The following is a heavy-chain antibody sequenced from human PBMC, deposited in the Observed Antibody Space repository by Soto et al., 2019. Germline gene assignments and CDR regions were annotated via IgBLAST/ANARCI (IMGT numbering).Heavy chain of an antibody. Sequence: SETLSLTCTVSGGSISSYYWSWIRQPPGKGLEWIGYIYYSGSTNYNPSLKSRVTISVDTSKNQFSLKLSSVTAADTAVYYCARVAPSGYCSSTSCYGRYYYYMDVWGKGTTVTVSS. V-gene: IGHV4-59*01. CDR3: ARVAPSGYCSSTSCYGRYYYYMDV. CDR1: GGSISSYY. D-gene: IGHD2-2*03. J-gene: IGHJ6*03. CDR2: IYYSGST.